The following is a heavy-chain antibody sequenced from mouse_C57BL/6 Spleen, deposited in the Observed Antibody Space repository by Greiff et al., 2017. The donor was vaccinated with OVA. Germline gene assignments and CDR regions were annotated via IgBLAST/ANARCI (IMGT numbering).Heavy chain of an antibody. CDR1: GFTFSSYT. Sequence: EVHLVESGGGLVKPGGSLKLSCAASGFTFSSYTMSWVRQTPEKRLEWVATISGGGGNTYYPDSVKGRFTISRDNAKNTLYLQMSSLRSEDTALYYCARLYYGNSYFDYWGQGTTLTVSS. D-gene: IGHD2-1*01. CDR2: ISGGGGNT. CDR3: ARLYYGNSYFDY. V-gene: IGHV5-9*01. J-gene: IGHJ2*01.